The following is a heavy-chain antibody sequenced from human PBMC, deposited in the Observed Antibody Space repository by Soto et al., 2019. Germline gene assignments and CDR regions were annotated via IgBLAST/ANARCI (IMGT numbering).Heavy chain of an antibody. D-gene: IGHD3-3*01. J-gene: IGHJ5*02. V-gene: IGHV4-39*01. CDR1: GGSISSSSYY. CDR2: IYYSGST. CDR3: ARQLLLRFLDRRFDP. Sequence: PSETLSLTCTVSGGSISSSSYYWGWIRQPPGKGLEWIGSIYYSGSTYYNPSLKSRVTISVDTSKNQFSLKLSSVTAADTAVYYCARQLLLRFLDRRFDPWGQGTLVTVSS.